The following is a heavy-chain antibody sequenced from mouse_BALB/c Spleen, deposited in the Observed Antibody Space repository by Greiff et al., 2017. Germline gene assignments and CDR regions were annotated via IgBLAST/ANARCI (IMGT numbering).Heavy chain of an antibody. J-gene: IGHJ3*01. Sequence: VQLQQSGAELAKPGASVKMSCKASGYTFTSYWMHWVKQRPGQGLEWIGYINPSTGYTEYNQKFKDKATLTADKSSSTAYMQLSSLTSEDSAVYYCARSSNYWFAYWGQGTLVTVSA. CDR2: INPSTGYT. D-gene: IGHD1-3*01. V-gene: IGHV1-7*01. CDR1: GYTFTSYW. CDR3: ARSSNYWFAY.